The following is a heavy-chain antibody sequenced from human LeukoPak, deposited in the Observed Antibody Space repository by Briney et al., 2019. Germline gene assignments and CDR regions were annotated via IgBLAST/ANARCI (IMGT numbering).Heavy chain of an antibody. CDR3: AREGYYGSGSPPSLYFDY. CDR1: GFTFSDYV. Sequence: GGSLRLSCVASGFTFSDYVIHWVRQAPGKGLEWVAVTSSDLNVKLYADSVKGRFTISRDNSRSTLYLQMNSLRPEGTAIYYCAREGYYGSGSPPSLYFDYWGQGTLVTVSS. J-gene: IGHJ4*02. V-gene: IGHV3-30-3*01. CDR2: TSSDLNVK. D-gene: IGHD3-10*01.